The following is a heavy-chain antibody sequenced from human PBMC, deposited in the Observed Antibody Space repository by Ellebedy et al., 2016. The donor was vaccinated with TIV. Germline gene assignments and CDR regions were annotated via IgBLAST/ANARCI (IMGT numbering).Heavy chain of an antibody. J-gene: IGHJ3*02. D-gene: IGHD6-19*01. Sequence: GSLRLXXTVSGGSISSSSYYWGWIRQPPGKGLEWIGSIYYSGSTYYNPSLKSRVTISVDTSKNQFSLKLSSVTAADTAVYYCARHVPAGTSAFDIWGQGTTVTVSS. CDR1: GGSISSSSYY. CDR3: ARHVPAGTSAFDI. V-gene: IGHV4-39*01. CDR2: IYYSGST.